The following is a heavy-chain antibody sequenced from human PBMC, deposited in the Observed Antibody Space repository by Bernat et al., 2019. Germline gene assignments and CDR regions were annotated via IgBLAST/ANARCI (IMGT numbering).Heavy chain of an antibody. CDR2: ISGSGGST. CDR3: VKGVRIEVAGNFDY. J-gene: IGHJ4*02. D-gene: IGHD6-19*01. CDR1: GFAFNSYI. V-gene: IGHV3-23*01. Sequence: EVQLLESGGGLVQPGGSLRLSCAAFGFAFNSYIMSWVRQAPGKGLEWVSIISGSGGSTSYADSVKGRFTISRDNSKHTVFLQMNNLRAEDTAVYYCVKGVRIEVAGNFDYWGQGTLVTVSS.